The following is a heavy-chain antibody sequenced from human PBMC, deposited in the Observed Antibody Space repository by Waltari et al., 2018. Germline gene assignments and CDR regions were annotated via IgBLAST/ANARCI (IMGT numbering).Heavy chain of an antibody. Sequence: QVHLVESGGGVVQSGKSLRLSCAASGFTIKDFAMHWGRQAPGQGLEWVSVISSDGTNKYYADAVKGRFTISRDNSGGTLYLQMNSLRPQDTAIYFCARGDCSSTSCYSLESWGHGTLVTVS. D-gene: IGHD2-2*01. CDR2: ISSDGTNK. J-gene: IGHJ1*01. CDR1: GFTIKDFA. CDR3: ARGDCSSTSCYSLES. V-gene: IGHV3-30*01.